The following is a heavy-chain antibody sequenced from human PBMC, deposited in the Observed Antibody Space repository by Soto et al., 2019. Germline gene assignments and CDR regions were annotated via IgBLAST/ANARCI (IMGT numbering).Heavy chain of an antibody. CDR3: ASPHRGGSDSFDV. Sequence: SQTLSLTCVISGDSVSSNSVSWSWIRQSPSRGLEWLGRTYYRSKWYNNYAVSVKSRITINPDTSKNQFSLQLNSVSPEDTAVYYCASPHRGGSDSFDVWGQGTMVTVSS. J-gene: IGHJ3*01. D-gene: IGHD2-15*01. CDR1: GDSVSSNSVS. V-gene: IGHV6-1*01. CDR2: TYYRSKWYN.